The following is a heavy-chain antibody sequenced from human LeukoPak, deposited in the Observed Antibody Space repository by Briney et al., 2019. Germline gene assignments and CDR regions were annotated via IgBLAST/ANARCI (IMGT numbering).Heavy chain of an antibody. CDR1: GFTFSSYG. CDR2: IQYDGGND. V-gene: IGHV3-30*02. Sequence: PGGSLRLSCAASGFTFSSYGMHWVRQAPGKGLEWVAFIQYDGGNDYYADSVKGRFTISRDNFKNTLYLQTNSLGPEDMAVYYCVKDKSSSTSAGLKYYFASWGQGTLVTVSS. CDR3: VKDKSSSTSAGLKYYFAS. J-gene: IGHJ4*02. D-gene: IGHD6-6*01.